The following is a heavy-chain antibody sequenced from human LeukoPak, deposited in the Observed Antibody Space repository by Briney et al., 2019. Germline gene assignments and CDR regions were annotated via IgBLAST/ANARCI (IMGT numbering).Heavy chain of an antibody. CDR1: GFTFSTYS. V-gene: IGHV3-21*01. CDR3: ARDPGQQLPSPVP. CDR2: ISSSSSYI. D-gene: IGHD6-13*01. J-gene: IGHJ5*02. Sequence: GGSLRLSCAASGFTFSTYSMNWVRQAPGKGLEWVSSISSSSSYIYYADSVKGRFTISRDNAKNSLYLQMNSLRAEDTAVYYCARDPGQQLPSPVPWGQGTLVTVSS.